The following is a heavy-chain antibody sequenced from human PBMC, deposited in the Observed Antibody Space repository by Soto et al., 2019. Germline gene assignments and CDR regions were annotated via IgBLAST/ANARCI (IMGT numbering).Heavy chain of an antibody. CDR3: ARHQGYQLLSLWFDP. Sequence: ASVKVSCKASGYTFTSYWIGWVRQMPGKGLEWMGIIYPGDSDTRYSPSFQGQVTISADKSISTAYLQWSSLKASDTAMYYCARHQGYQLLSLWFDPWGQGTLVTVSS. CDR1: GYTFTSYW. V-gene: IGHV5-51*01. J-gene: IGHJ5*02. CDR2: IYPGDSDT. D-gene: IGHD2-2*01.